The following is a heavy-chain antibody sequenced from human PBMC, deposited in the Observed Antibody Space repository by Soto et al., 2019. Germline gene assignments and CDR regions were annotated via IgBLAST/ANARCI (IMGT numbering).Heavy chain of an antibody. CDR3: ARVPFVNFGDSVPFDY. CDR2: VNPNSGNT. J-gene: IGHJ4*02. V-gene: IGHV1-8*01. D-gene: IGHD4-17*01. CDR1: GFTFTGYD. Sequence: ASVKVSCKTSGFTFTGYDINWVRQATGQGLEWMGWVNPNSGNTDYAQKFQGRVTMTRNTSITTAYMELSSLRSEDTAVYYCARVPFVNFGDSVPFDYWGQGTLVTVSS.